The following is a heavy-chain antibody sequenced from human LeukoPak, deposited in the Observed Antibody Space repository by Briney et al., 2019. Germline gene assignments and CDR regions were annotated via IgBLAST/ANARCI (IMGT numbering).Heavy chain of an antibody. CDR3: ARRSGNYYYGSGSYSN. V-gene: IGHV4-34*01. J-gene: IGHJ4*02. Sequence: SETLSLTCAVYGGSFSGYYWSWLRQPPGKGLEWIGEINHSGSTNYNPSLKSRVTISVDTSKNQFSLKLSSVTAADTAVYYCARRSGNYYYGSGSYSNWGQGTLVTVSS. D-gene: IGHD3-10*01. CDR2: INHSGST. CDR1: GGSFSGYY.